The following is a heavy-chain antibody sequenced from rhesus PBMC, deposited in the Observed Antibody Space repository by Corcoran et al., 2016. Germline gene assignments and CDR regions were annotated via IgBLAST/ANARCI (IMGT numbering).Heavy chain of an antibody. CDR2: IYGNSATT. Sequence: QVKLQQWGEGLVKPSETLSLTCAVYGGSISGYYYWSWIRQPAGKGLEWIGYIYGNSATTNYNPTPKNRVPISKDASKNQFSLKLSSVTAADTAVYYCARAGIAAAYFDYWGQGVLVTVSS. CDR1: GGSISGYYY. CDR3: ARAGIAAAYFDY. V-gene: IGHV4-73*01. D-gene: IGHD6-31*01. J-gene: IGHJ4*01.